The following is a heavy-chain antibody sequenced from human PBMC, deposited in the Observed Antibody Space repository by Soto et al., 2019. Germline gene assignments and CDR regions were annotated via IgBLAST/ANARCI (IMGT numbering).Heavy chain of an antibody. V-gene: IGHV4-59*01. CDR1: GVSISSYY. D-gene: IGHD2-2*01. CDR2: IYYSGST. CDR3: ARERVVPAAVDNWFDP. Sequence: SETLSLTCTVSGVSISSYYWSWIRQPPGKGLEWIGYIYYSGSTNYNPSLKSRVTISVDTSKNQFSLKLSSVTAADTAVYYCARERVVPAAVDNWFDPWGQGTLVTVSS. J-gene: IGHJ5*02.